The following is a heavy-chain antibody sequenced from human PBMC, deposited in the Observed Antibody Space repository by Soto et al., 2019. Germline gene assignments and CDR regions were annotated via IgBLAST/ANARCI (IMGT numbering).Heavy chain of an antibody. Sequence: QVQLQESGPGLLKPSETLSLTCTVSGGSISSYYWSWIRQPAGKGLEWIGRIYTSGSTNYNPSLKSRATLSVDTSKNQFSLKVSSVTAADPAVYYCARACSSNSCYDVFDYWGQGALVTGSS. CDR1: GGSISSYY. J-gene: IGHJ4*02. V-gene: IGHV4-4*07. CDR3: ARACSSNSCYDVFDY. D-gene: IGHD2-2*01. CDR2: IYTSGST.